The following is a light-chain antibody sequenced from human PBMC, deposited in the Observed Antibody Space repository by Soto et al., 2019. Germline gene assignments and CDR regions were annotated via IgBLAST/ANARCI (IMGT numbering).Light chain of an antibody. V-gene: IGLV2-8*01. J-gene: IGLJ1*01. CDR2: EVY. CDR1: SSDVGGYNY. CDR3: SSYVGTNSYV. Sequence: QSVLTQPASVSGSPGQSITISCTGTSSDVGGYNYVSWYQQHPGKAPKLVIYEVYKRPSGVPDRFSGSKSGNTAALTVSGLQAEDEADYYCSSYVGTNSYVFGTGNKVTVL.